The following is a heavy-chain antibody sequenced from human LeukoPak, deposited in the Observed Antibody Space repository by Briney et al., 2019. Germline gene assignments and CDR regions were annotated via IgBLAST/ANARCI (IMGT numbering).Heavy chain of an antibody. V-gene: IGHV1-46*01. CDR2: INPSGGST. J-gene: IGHJ5*02. CDR3: ARGRGITMVRGVTSNWFDP. D-gene: IGHD3-10*01. Sequence: ASVKVSCKASGYTFTSYYMHWVRQAPGQGLEWMGIINPSGGSTSYAQKFQGRVTMTRNTSISTAYMELSSLRSEDTAVYYCARGRGITMVRGVTSNWFDPWGQGTLVTVSS. CDR1: GYTFTSYY.